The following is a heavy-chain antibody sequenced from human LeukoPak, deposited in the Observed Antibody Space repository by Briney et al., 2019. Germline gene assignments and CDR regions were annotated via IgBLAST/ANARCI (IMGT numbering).Heavy chain of an antibody. V-gene: IGHV4-30-4*01. CDR2: IYYSGST. CDR3: ARSPGFFFDY. J-gene: IGHJ4*02. D-gene: IGHD3-10*01. Sequence: SETLSLTCTVSGGSISSGGYYWSWIRQPPGEGLEWIGYIYYSGSTYYNPSLQSRIAISVDTSKNQFSLPLSSVTAADTAVYYCARSPGFFFDYWGQGTLVTVSS. CDR1: GGSISSGGYY.